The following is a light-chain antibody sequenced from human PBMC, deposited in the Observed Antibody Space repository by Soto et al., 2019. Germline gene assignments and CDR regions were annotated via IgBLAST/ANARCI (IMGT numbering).Light chain of an antibody. CDR3: QQSYNTPYT. J-gene: IGKJ2*01. Sequence: DIQLTQSPSSLSASVRDRVTITCRASQSISSSLNWYQQKPGKAPKLLIYAAFSLQSGVPSRFSGSGHGTDFTLTISSLQPEDFATYYCQQSYNTPYTFDQGTNLEIK. V-gene: IGKV1-39*01. CDR1: QSISSS. CDR2: AAF.